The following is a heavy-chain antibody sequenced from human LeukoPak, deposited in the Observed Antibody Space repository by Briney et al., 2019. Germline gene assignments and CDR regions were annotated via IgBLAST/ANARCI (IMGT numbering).Heavy chain of an antibody. CDR2: ISWNSGSI. CDR3: ARDGYNSGLGRNYFDY. Sequence: PGRSLRLSCAASGFTFDDYAMHWVRQAPGRGLEWVSGISWNSGSIGYADSVKGRFTISRDNAKNSLYLQMSSLRAEDTAVYYCARDGYNSGLGRNYFDYWGQGTLVTVSS. D-gene: IGHD5-18*01. V-gene: IGHV3-9*01. J-gene: IGHJ4*02. CDR1: GFTFDDYA.